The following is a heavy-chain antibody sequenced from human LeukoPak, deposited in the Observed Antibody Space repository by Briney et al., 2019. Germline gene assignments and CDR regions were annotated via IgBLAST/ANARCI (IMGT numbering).Heavy chain of an antibody. D-gene: IGHD2-8*01. CDR3: ARGGYCTNGVCGEDYYYYYYMDV. Sequence: GGSLRLSCAASGFTFSSYWMHWVRQGPGKGLVWVSRIKSDGSSTSYADSVKGRFTISRDNAKNTLYLQMNSLRDEDTAVYYCARGGYCTNGVCGEDYYYYYYMDVWGKGTTVTVSS. J-gene: IGHJ6*03. CDR1: GFTFSSYW. V-gene: IGHV3-74*01. CDR2: IKSDGSST.